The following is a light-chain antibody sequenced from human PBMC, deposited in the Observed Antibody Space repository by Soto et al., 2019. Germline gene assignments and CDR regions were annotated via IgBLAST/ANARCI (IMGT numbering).Light chain of an antibody. CDR2: DVS. Sequence: QSALTQPRSVSGSPGQSVTISCTGTSSDVGGYNYVSWYQQHPGKAPKLMIYDVSKQPSGVPDRFSGSKSGNTAAPTISGLQAEYEAEYCCCSYDGSDKVFGTGTKLTVL. J-gene: IGLJ1*01. V-gene: IGLV2-11*01. CDR3: CSYDGSDKV. CDR1: SSDVGGYNY.